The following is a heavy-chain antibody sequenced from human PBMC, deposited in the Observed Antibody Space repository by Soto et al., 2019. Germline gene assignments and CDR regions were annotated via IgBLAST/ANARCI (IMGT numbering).Heavy chain of an antibody. Sequence: GWSLRLSCAASGFTFSSYAMSWVRQAPGKGLEWVSAISGSGGSTYYADSVKGRFTISRDNSKNTLYLQMNSLRAEDTAVYYCAKVLPPDDSSGYYDYWGQGTLVTVSS. CDR3: AKVLPPDDSSGYYDY. J-gene: IGHJ4*02. D-gene: IGHD3-22*01. CDR1: GFTFSSYA. V-gene: IGHV3-23*01. CDR2: ISGSGGST.